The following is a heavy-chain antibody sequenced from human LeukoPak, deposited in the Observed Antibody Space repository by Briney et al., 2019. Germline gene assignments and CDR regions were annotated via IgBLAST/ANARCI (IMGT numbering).Heavy chain of an antibody. CDR1: GGSFSGYY. CDR3: APNSNRWVSYLHY. CDR2: MNHSGSP. Sequence: NPSETLSLTCAAYGGSFSGYYWSWIPQPPGKGLEWFGEMNHSGSPNYNPSLKSRVTISVDTHKNHFPLKLRSVTPAHTAVYYCAPNSNRWVSYLHYWGQGILVTVSS. V-gene: IGHV4-34*01. J-gene: IGHJ4*02. D-gene: IGHD3-16*02.